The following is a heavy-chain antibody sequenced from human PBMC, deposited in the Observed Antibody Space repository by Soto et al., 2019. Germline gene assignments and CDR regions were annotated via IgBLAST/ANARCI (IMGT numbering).Heavy chain of an antibody. D-gene: IGHD4-17*01. CDR2: IWYDGSNK. V-gene: IGHV3-33*01. CDR1: GFTFSSYG. Sequence: QVQLVESGGGVVQPGKSLRLSCAGSGFTFSSYGMHWVRQAPGKGLEWVAIIWYDGSNKYYADSVKGRFTISRDNSNNTLYRQKNRLIAEDTAVYYCASGNNGDSRNGMDVWGQGTTVTVSS. J-gene: IGHJ6*02. CDR3: ASGNNGDSRNGMDV.